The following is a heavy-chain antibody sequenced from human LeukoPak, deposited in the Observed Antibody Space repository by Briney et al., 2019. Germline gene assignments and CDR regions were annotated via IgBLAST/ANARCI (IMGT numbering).Heavy chain of an antibody. J-gene: IGHJ4*02. CDR3: ATDGTYYYGSGSHLDY. CDR2: FDPEDGET. V-gene: IGHV1-24*01. D-gene: IGHD3-10*01. Sequence: ASVKVSCKVSGYTLTELSMHWVRQAPGKGLEWMGGFDPEDGETIYAQKFQGRVTMTEDTSTDTAYMELSSLRSEDTAVYYCATDGTYYYGSGSHLDYWGQGTLVTVSS. CDR1: GYTLTELS.